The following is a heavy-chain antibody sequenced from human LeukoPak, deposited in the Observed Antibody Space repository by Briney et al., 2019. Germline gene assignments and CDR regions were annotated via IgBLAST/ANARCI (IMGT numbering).Heavy chain of an antibody. V-gene: IGHV4-39*07. CDR3: ARDISTDSGEFDY. D-gene: IGHD3-10*01. CDR1: GGSISSSSYY. Sequence: PSETLSLTCTVSGGSISSSSYYWGWIRQPPGKGLEWIGSIYYSVSTYYNPSLKSRVTISVDRSKNQFSLKLSSVTAADTAVYYCARDISTDSGEFDYWGQGTLVTVSS. CDR2: IYYSVST. J-gene: IGHJ4*02.